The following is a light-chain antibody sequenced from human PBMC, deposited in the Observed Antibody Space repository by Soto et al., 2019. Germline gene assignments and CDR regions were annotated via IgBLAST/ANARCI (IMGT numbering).Light chain of an antibody. CDR1: QSMSSY. CDR3: QQSYSPPRT. Sequence: DIQMTQSRSSLSASVGGRVTITCRASQSMSSYLNWYQQKPGKAPKLLIYAASSLQSGVPSRFSGSGSGTDFTLTISSLQPEDFATDFCQQSYSPPRTFGQGTKVDIK. CDR2: AAS. J-gene: IGKJ1*01. V-gene: IGKV1-39*01.